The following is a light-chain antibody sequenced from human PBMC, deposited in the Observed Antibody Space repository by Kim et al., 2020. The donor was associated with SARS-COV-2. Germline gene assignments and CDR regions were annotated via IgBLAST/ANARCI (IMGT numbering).Light chain of an antibody. CDR3: TSYTSSSTYV. J-gene: IGLJ1*01. CDR1: SSDVGGYDY. V-gene: IGLV2-14*03. CDR2: SVT. Sequence: GHSITISCTGTSSDVGGYDYVSWYQQHPGKAPKLIIYSVTKRPSGVSNRFSGSKSDNTASLTISGLQAEDEADYFCTSYTSSSTYVFGTGTKVTVL.